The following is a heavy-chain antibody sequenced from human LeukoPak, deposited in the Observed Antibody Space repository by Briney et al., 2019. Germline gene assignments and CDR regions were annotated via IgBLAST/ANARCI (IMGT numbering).Heavy chain of an antibody. CDR3: ARLYSSSWYFDY. CDR1: GGSIISGDHY. CDR2: IYYSRTT. V-gene: IGHV4-30-4*01. Sequence: SETLSPTCTISGGSIISGDHYSSWIRKPPGNGLEWIRYIYYSRTTYYTPSLKSRFTISVDKSKNQFSLQVTSVTAEDTAVYYCARLYSSSWYFDYWGQGSLVTVSS. D-gene: IGHD6-13*01. J-gene: IGHJ4*02.